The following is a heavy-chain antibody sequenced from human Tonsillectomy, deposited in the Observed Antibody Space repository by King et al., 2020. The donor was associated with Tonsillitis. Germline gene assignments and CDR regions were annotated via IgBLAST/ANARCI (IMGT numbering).Heavy chain of an antibody. CDR1: GASFSGYC. D-gene: IGHD3-9*01. Sequence: VQLQQWGAGLLKPSETLSLTCAVYGASFSGYCWSWIRQPPGKGLEWIGEINHSGSTNYNPSLKSRLTISVDTSKNQFSLKLSSVTAADTAVYYCARGLSNYDILTGSHYYYGLDVWGQGATVTVSS. CDR3: ARGLSNYDILTGSHYYYGLDV. J-gene: IGHJ6*02. CDR2: INHSGST. V-gene: IGHV4-34*01.